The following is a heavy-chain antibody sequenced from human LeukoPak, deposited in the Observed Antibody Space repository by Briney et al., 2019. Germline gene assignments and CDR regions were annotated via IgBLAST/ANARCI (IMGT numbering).Heavy chain of an antibody. Sequence: SGGSLRLSCAASGFTFSNAWINWVRQAPGKGLEWVAHIRSRTDGGTTDSAAPVRGRFSISRDDAINTLYLEMNSLKTEDTAVYYCTTEYYGASNYWGQGTLVTVSS. J-gene: IGHJ4*02. CDR2: IRSRTDGGTT. CDR1: GFTFSNAW. CDR3: TTEYYGASNY. V-gene: IGHV3-15*01. D-gene: IGHD3-3*01.